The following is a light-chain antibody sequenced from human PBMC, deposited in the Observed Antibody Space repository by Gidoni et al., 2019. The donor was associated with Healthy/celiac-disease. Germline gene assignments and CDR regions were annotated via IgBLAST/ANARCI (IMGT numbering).Light chain of an antibody. CDR1: QSVSRN. V-gene: IGKV3-15*01. CDR3: QQYNNWPPWT. J-gene: IGKJ1*01. CDR2: GAS. Sequence: EIVLPQSPATLSVYPGERATLSCRASQSVSRNLAWYQQKPGQAPRLLIDGASTRATGSPARFSGSGSGKECTLTISSLQSEDFAVYYCQQYNNWPPWTFGQGTKLEIK.